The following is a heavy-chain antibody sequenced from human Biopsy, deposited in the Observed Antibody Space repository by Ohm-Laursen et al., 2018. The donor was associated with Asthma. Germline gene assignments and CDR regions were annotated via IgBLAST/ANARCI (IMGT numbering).Heavy chain of an antibody. CDR3: ARVFESSEWGPFYHFGLDV. V-gene: IGHV3-11*01. J-gene: IGHJ6*02. CDR1: GFSFSDYY. Sequence: SLRLSCTASGFSFSDYYMTWMRQAPGKGLEWVSSISCSGSTTYPAESVKGRFTISRDNAQKSLFLQMGSLRAEDTAIYYCARVFESSEWGPFYHFGLDVWGQGTTVAVSS. D-gene: IGHD6-25*01. CDR2: ISCSGSTT.